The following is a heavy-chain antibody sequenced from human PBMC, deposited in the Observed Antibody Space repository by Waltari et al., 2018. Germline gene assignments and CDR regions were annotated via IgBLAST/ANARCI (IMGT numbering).Heavy chain of an antibody. D-gene: IGHD6-13*01. CDR1: GFTFSSYW. CDR2: IKQDGSEK. J-gene: IGHJ4*02. V-gene: IGHV3-7*01. Sequence: AASGFTFSSYWMSWVRQAPGKGLEWVANIKQDGSEKSYVDSVKCRFTISRDNAKNSLYLQMNSLRAEDTAVYYCAREGSSRRKPTPKTFDYWGQGTLVTVSS. CDR3: AREGSSRRKPTPKTFDY.